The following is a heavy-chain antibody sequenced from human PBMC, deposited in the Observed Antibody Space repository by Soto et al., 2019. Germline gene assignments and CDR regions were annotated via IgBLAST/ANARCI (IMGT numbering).Heavy chain of an antibody. J-gene: IGHJ5*02. Sequence: QVLLVQSGAEMKQPGSSVSVSCRASGDSFTNYAFTWVRQAPRQGPEWLGGIILALGTPHYSQRFQGRLTITADESSSTVYMELGSLRLDETTVYYCGRYCTNTKCRGGYYLDLWGQGTLLTVSS. V-gene: IGHV1-69*01. CDR1: GDSFTNYA. D-gene: IGHD2-8*01. CDR3: GRYCTNTKCRGGYYLDL. CDR2: IILALGTP.